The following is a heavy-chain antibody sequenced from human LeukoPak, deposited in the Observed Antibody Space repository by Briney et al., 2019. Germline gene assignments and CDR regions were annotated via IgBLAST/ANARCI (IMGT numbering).Heavy chain of an antibody. CDR2: ISGSGGST. J-gene: IGHJ4*02. CDR3: AKVSRSLGGTGVNY. CDR1: GFTLSGYW. V-gene: IGHV3-23*01. Sequence: GGSLRLSCAASGFTLSGYWMHWVRQAPGKGLEWVSGISGSGGSTYYADSVKGRFTISRDNSKNTLYLQMNSLRAEDTAVYYCAKVSRSLGGTGVNYWGQGTLVTVSS. D-gene: IGHD1-26*01.